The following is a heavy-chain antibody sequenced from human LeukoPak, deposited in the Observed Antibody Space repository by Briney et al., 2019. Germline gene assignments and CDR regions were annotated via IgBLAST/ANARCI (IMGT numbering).Heavy chain of an antibody. CDR1: GFTFSSYE. D-gene: IGHD3-10*01. CDR2: IYSGGST. CDR3: AKRGPGSPQSGKYYFDY. J-gene: IGHJ4*02. Sequence: GGSLRLSCAASGFTFSSYEMNWVRQAPGKGLEWVSVIYSGGSTYYADSVKGRFTISRDNSKNTLYLQMNSLRAEDTAVYYCAKRGPGSPQSGKYYFDYWGQGTLVTVSS. V-gene: IGHV3-23*03.